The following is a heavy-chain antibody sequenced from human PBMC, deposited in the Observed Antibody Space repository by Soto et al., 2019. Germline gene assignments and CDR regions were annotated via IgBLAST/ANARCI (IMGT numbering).Heavy chain of an antibody. CDR1: GFTFSSYG. CDR3: AKATPHPYDFWAGKLPPGVDY. J-gene: IGHJ4*02. V-gene: IGHV3-30*18. CDR2: ISYDGSNK. D-gene: IGHD3-3*01. Sequence: AGGSLRLSCAASGFTFSSYGMHWVRQAPGKGLEWVAVISYDGSNKYYADSVKGRIIVSRDNSKNTLYLQMSSLRPEDTAVYYCAKATPHPYDFWAGKLPPGVDYWGQGTLVTVSS.